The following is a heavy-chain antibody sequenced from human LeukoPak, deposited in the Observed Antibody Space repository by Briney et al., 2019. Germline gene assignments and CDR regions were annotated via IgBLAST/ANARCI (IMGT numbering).Heavy chain of an antibody. CDR1: GGSISSSSYY. D-gene: IGHD3-9*01. J-gene: IGHJ4*02. Sequence: SGTLSLTCTVSGGSISSSSYYWGWIRQPPGKGLEWIGSIYYSGSTYYNPSLKSRVTISVDTSKNQFSLKLSSVTAADTAVYYCARRVRYFDWLGNVRYYFDYWGQGTLVTVSS. CDR2: IYYSGST. V-gene: IGHV4-39*01. CDR3: ARRVRYFDWLGNVRYYFDY.